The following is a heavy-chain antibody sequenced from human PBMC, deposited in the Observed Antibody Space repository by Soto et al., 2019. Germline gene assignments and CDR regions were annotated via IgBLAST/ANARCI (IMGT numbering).Heavy chain of an antibody. CDR2: ISSSSSYI. CDR3: ARRWGRGYRYGLAVYYYYMDV. V-gene: IGHV3-21*01. D-gene: IGHD5-18*01. CDR1: GFTFSSYS. Sequence: GGSLRLSCAASGFTFSSYSMNWVRQAPGKGLEWVSSISSSSSYIYYADSVKGRFTISRDNAKNSLYLQMNSRGAEDTAVYYCARRWGRGYRYGLAVYYYYMDVWGKGTTVTVSS. J-gene: IGHJ6*03.